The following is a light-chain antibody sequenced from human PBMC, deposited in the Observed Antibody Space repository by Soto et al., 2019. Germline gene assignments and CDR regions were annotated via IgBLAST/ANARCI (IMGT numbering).Light chain of an antibody. CDR1: QSISSF. Sequence: DVQMTQSPSSLSASVGDRVTITCRASQSISSFLNWYQQKPGKAPKLLIYAASSLQSGVPSRFSGSGSGTEFTLTISGLQPDDFATYYCQQYNSYSPWTFGPGTKVDIK. CDR2: AAS. CDR3: QQYNSYSPWT. J-gene: IGKJ1*01. V-gene: IGKV1-39*01.